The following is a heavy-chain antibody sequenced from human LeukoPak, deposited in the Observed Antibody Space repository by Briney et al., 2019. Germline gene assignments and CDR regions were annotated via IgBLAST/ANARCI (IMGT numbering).Heavy chain of an antibody. J-gene: IGHJ4*02. CDR2: IYPGDSDT. Sequence: GESLKISCKDSGYSFNIYWIAWVRQMPGKGLEWMGIIYPGDSDTRYSPSFQGQVTISADKSISTAYLQWSSLKASDTAMYYCARQAASSGWREIDYWGQGTLVTVSS. D-gene: IGHD6-19*01. CDR3: ARQAASSGWREIDY. V-gene: IGHV5-51*01. CDR1: GYSFNIYW.